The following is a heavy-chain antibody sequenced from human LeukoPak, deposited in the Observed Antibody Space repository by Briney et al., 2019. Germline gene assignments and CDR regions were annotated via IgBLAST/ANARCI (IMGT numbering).Heavy chain of an antibody. J-gene: IGHJ4*02. CDR2: ISGIGGST. V-gene: IGHV3-23*01. D-gene: IGHD6-19*01. CDR3: AKGGGSGWMARDVNFDY. CDR1: GFTFSSYA. Sequence: PGGSLRLSCAASGFTFSSYAMSWVRQAPGKGLEWVSAISGIGGSTYYADSVKGRFTISRDNSRHTLYLQMNSLRAEDTAVYYCAKGGGSGWMARDVNFDYWGQGTLVTVSS.